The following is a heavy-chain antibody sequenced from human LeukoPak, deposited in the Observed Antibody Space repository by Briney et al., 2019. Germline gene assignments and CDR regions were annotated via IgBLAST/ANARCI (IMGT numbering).Heavy chain of an antibody. V-gene: IGHV4-4*02. J-gene: IGHJ3*02. Sequence: PSETLSLTCAVSGGSISSSNWWSWVRQPPGKGLEWIGEIYHSGSTNYNPSLKSRVTISVDKSKNQFSLKLSSVTAADTAVYYCARSTVLRYFDWPPRGNAFDIWGQGTMVTVSS. CDR1: GGSISSSNW. CDR2: IYHSGST. CDR3: ARSTVLRYFDWPPRGNAFDI. D-gene: IGHD3-9*01.